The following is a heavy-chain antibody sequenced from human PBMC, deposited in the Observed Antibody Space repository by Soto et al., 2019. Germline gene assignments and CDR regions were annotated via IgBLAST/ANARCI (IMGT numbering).Heavy chain of an antibody. J-gene: IGHJ4*02. D-gene: IGHD3-22*01. CDR2: IGTAGDT. Sequence: GGSLGLPCSVSGVTLSSYDMHLVRQGPGKGLEWVSAIGTAGDTNYAGSVKGRFTISRENAKNSLYLQMNSLRAGDTAIYFCARAIGPTLFDSWGQGTRVTVSS. V-gene: IGHV3-13*04. CDR1: GVTLSSYD. CDR3: ARAIGPTLFDS.